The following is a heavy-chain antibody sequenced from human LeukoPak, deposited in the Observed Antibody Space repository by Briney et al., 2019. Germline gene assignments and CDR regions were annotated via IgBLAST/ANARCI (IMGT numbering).Heavy chain of an antibody. CDR3: ARGGGVAATRGGYYYYYYMDV. D-gene: IGHD2-15*01. CDR1: GGSISSYY. CDR2: IYYSGST. Sequence: SETLSLTCTVSGGSISSYYWSWIRQPPGKGLEWIGYIYYSGSTNYNPSLKSRVTISVDTSKNQFSLKLSSVTAADTAVSYCARGGGVAATRGGYYYYYYMDVWGKGTTVTVSS. V-gene: IGHV4-59*01. J-gene: IGHJ6*03.